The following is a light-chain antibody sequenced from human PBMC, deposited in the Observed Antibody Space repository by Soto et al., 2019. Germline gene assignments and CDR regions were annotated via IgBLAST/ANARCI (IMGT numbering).Light chain of an antibody. CDR2: DVS. Sequence: QSALTQPASVSGSPGQSITISCTGTSSDVGGYNYVSWYQQHPGKAPKLMIYDVSNRPSGVSNRFSGSKSGNTASLTISGLQAEDEAYYYCCSYTSSSTVVFGGGTKVTVL. J-gene: IGLJ2*01. V-gene: IGLV2-14*01. CDR3: CSYTSSSTVV. CDR1: SSDVGGYNY.